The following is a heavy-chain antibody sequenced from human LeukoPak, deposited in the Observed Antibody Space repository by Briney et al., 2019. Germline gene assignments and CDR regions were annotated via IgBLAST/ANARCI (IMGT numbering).Heavy chain of an antibody. V-gene: IGHV3-21*01. CDR1: GLTFRSYS. Sequence: GGSLRLSCIASGLTFRSYSMNWVRQAPGKGLEWVSSISSSSSYIYYADSVKGRFTISRDNAKNSVYLEMNSLRAEDTAVYYCARDNGIWGSYRYSTNYFDYWGQGTLVTVSS. D-gene: IGHD3-16*02. CDR2: ISSSSSYI. J-gene: IGHJ4*02. CDR3: ARDNGIWGSYRYSTNYFDY.